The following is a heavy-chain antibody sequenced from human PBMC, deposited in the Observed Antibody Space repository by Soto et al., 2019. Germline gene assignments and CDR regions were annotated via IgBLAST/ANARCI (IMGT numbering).Heavy chain of an antibody. CDR2: ISSTGIYK. D-gene: IGHD3-10*01. CDR3: VREVYGSGTAVRGGCDP. V-gene: IGHV3-11*05. Sequence: QEQLVESGGGWVKPGGSLRLSCAASGFTFSDYYIAWIRQAPGKGLEWISYISSTGIYKRYADSVKGRFTIARDNANNALVPQKNSRRADDTAGYYWVREVYGSGTAVRGGCDPWGQGTLGTVSS. J-gene: IGHJ5*02. CDR1: GFTFSDYY.